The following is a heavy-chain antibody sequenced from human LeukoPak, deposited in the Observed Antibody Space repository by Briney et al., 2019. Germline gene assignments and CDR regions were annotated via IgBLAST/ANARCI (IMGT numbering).Heavy chain of an antibody. CDR3: ARARSAAGNFDY. J-gene: IGHJ4*02. CDR2: IYYSGST. V-gene: IGHV4-31*03. D-gene: IGHD6-13*01. Sequence: PSQTLSLTCTVSGGSISSGGYYWSWIRQHPGKGLEWIGYIYYSGSTYYNPSLKSRVTISADTSKNQFSLKLSSVTAADMAVYYCARARSAAGNFDYWGQGTLVTVSS. CDR1: GGSISSGGYY.